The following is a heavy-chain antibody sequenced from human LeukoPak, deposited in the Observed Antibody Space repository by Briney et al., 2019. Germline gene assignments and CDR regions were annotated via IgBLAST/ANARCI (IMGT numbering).Heavy chain of an antibody. CDR1: GYTFTSYD. Sequence: ASVKVSCKAPGYTFTSYDINWVRQATGQGLEWMGWMNPNSGNTGYAQKFQGRVTMTRNTSISTAYMELSSLRSEDTAVYYCARGGYYDFWSGYYGNYFDYWGQGTLVTVSS. J-gene: IGHJ4*02. V-gene: IGHV1-8*01. CDR2: MNPNSGNT. D-gene: IGHD3-3*01. CDR3: ARGGYYDFWSGYYGNYFDY.